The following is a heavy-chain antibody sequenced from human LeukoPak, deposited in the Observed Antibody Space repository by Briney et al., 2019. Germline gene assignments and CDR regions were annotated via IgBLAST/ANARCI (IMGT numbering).Heavy chain of an antibody. CDR1: GYTFTTYG. Sequence: ASVKVSCKASGYTFTTYGISWVRQAPGHGLEWMGWISTFNGHTNYAQSRQDRVTMTTDTSTSTVYMELSSLISDDTAVYYCASAGYDFWSGSPEAFDIWGQGTMVTVSS. V-gene: IGHV1-18*01. D-gene: IGHD3-3*01. CDR3: ASAGYDFWSGSPEAFDI. J-gene: IGHJ3*02. CDR2: ISTFNGHT.